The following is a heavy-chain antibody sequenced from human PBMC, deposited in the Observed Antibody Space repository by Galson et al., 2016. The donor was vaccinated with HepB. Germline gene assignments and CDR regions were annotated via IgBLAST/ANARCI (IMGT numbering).Heavy chain of an antibody. V-gene: IGHV1-18*01. CDR2: ISTDNDNT. D-gene: IGHD1-26*01. CDR1: GYTFTHYG. CDR3: AREQEVGYGMDV. Sequence: SVKVSCKASGYTFTHYGLNWVRQAPGQGLEWMGWISTDNDNTNYAQKLQGRVTMTTDTSTSTAYMELRSLRSDDTAVYYCAREQEVGYGMDVGCQGTTVTVSS. J-gene: IGHJ6*02.